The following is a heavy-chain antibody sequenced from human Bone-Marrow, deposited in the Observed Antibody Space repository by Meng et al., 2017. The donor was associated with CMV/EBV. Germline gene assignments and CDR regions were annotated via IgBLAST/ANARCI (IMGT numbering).Heavy chain of an antibody. Sequence: SETLSLTCPVSGVSISSYYWSWIRQLPGKGLEWIGYIYYSGSTNYNPALKSRVTISVDTSKNLFSLKLSSVTAPDTAVYYCARGGEGQYYYGMDVWGQGTTVTVSS. D-gene: IGHD3-16*01. CDR2: IYYSGST. CDR3: ARGGEGQYYYGMDV. J-gene: IGHJ6*02. V-gene: IGHV4-59*01. CDR1: GVSISSYY.